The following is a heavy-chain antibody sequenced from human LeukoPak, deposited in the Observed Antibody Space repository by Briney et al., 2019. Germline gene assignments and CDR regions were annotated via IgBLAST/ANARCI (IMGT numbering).Heavy chain of an antibody. J-gene: IGHJ4*02. Sequence: GGSLRLSCAASGFTFSSYWMTWVRQAPGKGLEGVANIRQDGGEKYYMDSAKGRFTLSRDNAKISLYLQMNSLRVEDTAMYFCARTVVVVVGASDYFDYWGQGTLVTVSS. CDR1: GFTFSSYW. V-gene: IGHV3-7*03. CDR2: IRQDGGEK. CDR3: ARTVVVVVGASDYFDY. D-gene: IGHD2-2*01.